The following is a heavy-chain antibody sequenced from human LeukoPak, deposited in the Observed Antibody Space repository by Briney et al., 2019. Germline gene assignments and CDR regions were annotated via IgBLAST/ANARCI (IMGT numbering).Heavy chain of an antibody. CDR1: GYTFTSYY. J-gene: IGHJ4*02. Sequence: ASVKVSCKASGYTFTSYYMHWVRQAPGQGLEWMGIINPSGGSTSYAQKFQGRVTMTRDTSTSTVYMELSSLRSEDTAVYYCARGVVGATWRDAGYFDYWGQGTLVTVSS. V-gene: IGHV1-46*01. CDR3: ARGVVGATWRDAGYFDY. D-gene: IGHD1-26*01. CDR2: INPSGGST.